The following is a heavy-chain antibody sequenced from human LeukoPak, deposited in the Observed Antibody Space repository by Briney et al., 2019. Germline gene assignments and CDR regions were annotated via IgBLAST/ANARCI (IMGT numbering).Heavy chain of an antibody. CDR2: ISYDGSNK. Sequence: GGSLRLSCAASGFTFSSYAMHWVRQAPGKGLEWVAVISYDGSNKYYADSVKGRFTISRDNSKNTLYLQMNSLRAEDTAVYYCAKFGGDSPYDYWGQGTLVTVSS. CDR1: GFTFSSYA. CDR3: AKFGGDSPYDY. J-gene: IGHJ4*02. V-gene: IGHV3-30-3*02. D-gene: IGHD6-13*01.